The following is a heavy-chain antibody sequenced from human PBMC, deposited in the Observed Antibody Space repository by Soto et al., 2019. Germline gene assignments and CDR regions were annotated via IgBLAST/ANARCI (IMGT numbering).Heavy chain of an antibody. D-gene: IGHD6-13*01. V-gene: IGHV3-33*01. CDR3: ARDRIPQLVTGFFDY. CDR2: IWYDGSNK. CDR1: GFTFSSYG. Sequence: PGGSLRLSCAASGFTFSSYGMHWVRQAPGKGLERVAVIWYDGSNKYYADTVKGRFTISRDNSKNTLYLQMNSLRAEDTAVYYCARDRIPQLVTGFFDYWGQGTLVTVSS. J-gene: IGHJ4*02.